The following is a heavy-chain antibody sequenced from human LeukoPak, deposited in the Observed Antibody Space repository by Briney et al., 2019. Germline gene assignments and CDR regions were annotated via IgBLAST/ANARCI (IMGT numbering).Heavy chain of an antibody. J-gene: IGHJ6*03. D-gene: IGHD2-21*02. Sequence: ASVKVSCKASGGSFSSYVIGWVRQAPGQGLEWMGWINPNSGDTKYAQKFQGRVTMTRDTSNNTVYMDLTRLIFDDTAMYYCARDGVFRFEVGDVYYYYMDVWGKGTTVIISS. CDR3: ARDGVFRFEVGDVYYYYMDV. V-gene: IGHV1-2*02. CDR2: INPNSGDT. CDR1: GGSFSSYV.